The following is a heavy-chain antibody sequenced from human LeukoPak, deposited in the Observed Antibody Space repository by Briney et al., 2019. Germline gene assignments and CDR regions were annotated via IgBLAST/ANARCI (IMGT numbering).Heavy chain of an antibody. D-gene: IGHD3-22*01. CDR2: ISSSSSTI. J-gene: IGHJ1*01. CDR3: ARDTYYYDSSGYYYLYFQH. Sequence: GGSLRLSCAASGFTFSSYSMNWVRQAPGKGLEWVSYISSSSSTIYYADSVKGRFTISRDNAKNSLYLQMNSLRAEDTAVYYCARDTYYYDSSGYYYLYFQHWGQGTLVTVSS. V-gene: IGHV3-48*01. CDR1: GFTFSSYS.